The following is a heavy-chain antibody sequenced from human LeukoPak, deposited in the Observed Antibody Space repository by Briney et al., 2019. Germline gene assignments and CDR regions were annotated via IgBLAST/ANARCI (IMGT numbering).Heavy chain of an antibody. CDR1: GYTFTGYY. CDR2: INPNSGGT. D-gene: IGHD5-24*01. Sequence: ASVKVSCKASGYTFTGYYMHWVRQAPGQGLEWMGWINPNSGGTNYAQKFQGRVTMTRDTSISTAYMELSRLRSDDTAVYYCARGQYNYGRDWFDPWGQGTLVTVSS. V-gene: IGHV1-2*02. CDR3: ARGQYNYGRDWFDP. J-gene: IGHJ5*02.